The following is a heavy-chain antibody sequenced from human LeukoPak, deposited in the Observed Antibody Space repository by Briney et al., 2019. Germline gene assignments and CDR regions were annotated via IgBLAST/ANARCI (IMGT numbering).Heavy chain of an antibody. J-gene: IGHJ2*01. D-gene: IGHD3-22*01. CDR2: LYYSGST. CDR1: GGSFSGYY. CDR3: ARDLGYYDSTGYYGWYFDL. V-gene: IGHV4-59*01. Sequence: SETLSLTCAVYGGSFSGYYWSWIRQPPGKGLEWIGFLYYSGSTNYNPSLKSRVTISVDTSKNQFSLKLSSVTAADTAVYYCARDLGYYDSTGYYGWYFDLWGRGTLVTVSS.